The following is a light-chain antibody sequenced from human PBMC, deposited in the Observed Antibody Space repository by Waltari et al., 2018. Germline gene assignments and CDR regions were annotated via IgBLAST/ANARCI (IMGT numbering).Light chain of an antibody. V-gene: IGLV4-69*01. CDR1: SGHSNYA. CDR3: QTWGTGIRV. J-gene: IGLJ3*02. CDR2: LHSDGTQ. Sequence: QLVLTQSPSASASLGASVKLTCTLSSGHSNYAIAWHQQQPEKGPRYLMKLHSDGTQNKGDGIPDRFSGSSSGAGRYLTISSLQSEDEADYYCQTWGTGIRVFGGGTKLTVL.